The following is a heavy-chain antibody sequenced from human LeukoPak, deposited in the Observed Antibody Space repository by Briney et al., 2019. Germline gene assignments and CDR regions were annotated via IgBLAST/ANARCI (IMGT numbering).Heavy chain of an antibody. CDR2: IRSKAYGGTT. CDR3: TRARDPGVVIPVDD. V-gene: IGHV3-49*04. Sequence: PGGSLRLSCTASGFTFGDYAMSWVRQAPGKGLEWVGFIRSKAYGGTTEYAASVKGRFTISRDDSKSIAYLQMNSLKTEDTAVYYCTRARDPGVVIPVDDWGQETLVTVSS. J-gene: IGHJ4*02. CDR1: GFTFGDYA. D-gene: IGHD3-3*01.